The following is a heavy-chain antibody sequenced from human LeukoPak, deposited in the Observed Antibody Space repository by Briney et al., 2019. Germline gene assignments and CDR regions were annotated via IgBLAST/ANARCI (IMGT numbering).Heavy chain of an antibody. V-gene: IGHV3-23*01. J-gene: IGHJ6*03. CDR1: GFTFSSYA. CDR2: ISGSGGST. CDR3: AKGPIPYYYYYMDV. Sequence: QTGGSLRLSCAASGFTFSSYAMSWVRQAPGKGLEWVSAISGSGGSTYYADSVKGRFTISRDNSKNTLYLQMNSLRAEDTAVYYCAKGPIPYYYYYMDVWGKGTTVTVSS.